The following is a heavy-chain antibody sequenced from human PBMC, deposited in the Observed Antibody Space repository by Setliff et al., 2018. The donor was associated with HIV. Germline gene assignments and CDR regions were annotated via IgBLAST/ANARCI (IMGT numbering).Heavy chain of an antibody. CDR3: ARLYDRYDDSGYYHPVQALSY. V-gene: IGHV3-7*01. J-gene: IGHJ4*02. CDR1: GFTFNNYW. D-gene: IGHD3-3*01. Sequence: GGSLRLSCESSGFTFNNYWMSWVRQAPGKRPEWVANIKGDGSETYYVDSVKGRFTISRDNARNSLYLQMNSLTVEDTGVYYCARLYDRYDDSGYYHPVQALSYWGQGAQVTVSS. CDR2: IKGDGSET.